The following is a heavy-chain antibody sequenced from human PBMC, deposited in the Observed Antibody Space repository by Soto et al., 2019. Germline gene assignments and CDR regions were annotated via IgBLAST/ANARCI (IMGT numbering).Heavy chain of an antibody. V-gene: IGHV1-2*04. J-gene: IGHJ4*02. CDR2: INPNSGGT. CDR1: GGTFSSYT. Sequence: ASVKLSCKASGGTFSSYTISWVRQAPGQGLEWMGWINPNSGGTNYAQKFQGWVTMTRDTSISTAYMELSRLRSDDTAVYYCARGDILTGYYILYFDYWGQGTLVTVSS. CDR3: ARGDILTGYYILYFDY. D-gene: IGHD3-9*01.